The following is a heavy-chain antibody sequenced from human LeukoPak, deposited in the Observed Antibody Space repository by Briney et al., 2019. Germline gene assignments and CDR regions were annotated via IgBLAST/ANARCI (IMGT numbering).Heavy chain of an antibody. D-gene: IGHD2-15*01. CDR2: IYHSGST. J-gene: IGHJ4*02. CDR1: GGSISIINW. V-gene: IGHV4-4*02. Sequence: PSGTLSLTCAVSGGSISIINWWSWVRQPPGKGLEWIGEIYHSGSTSYNPSLKSRVTMSVDKSKNQFSLTLSSVTAADTAVYYCARLGYCSAGSCYSGFDYWGQGTLVTVSS. CDR3: ARLGYCSAGSCYSGFDY.